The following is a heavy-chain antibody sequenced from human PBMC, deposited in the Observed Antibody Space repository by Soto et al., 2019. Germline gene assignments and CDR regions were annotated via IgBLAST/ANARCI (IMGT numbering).Heavy chain of an antibody. Sequence: QVQLVQSGAEVKKPGASVKVSCKASGYTFTSYGISWVRQAPGQGLEWMGWISAYNGNTNYAQKLQGRATMTTDTSTSTAYMELRSLRSADTSVYYCARYEGYKWNYGGSWFDPWGQGTLVTVSS. CDR1: GYTFTSYG. D-gene: IGHD1-7*01. CDR3: ARYEGYKWNYGGSWFDP. J-gene: IGHJ5*02. CDR2: ISAYNGNT. V-gene: IGHV1-18*01.